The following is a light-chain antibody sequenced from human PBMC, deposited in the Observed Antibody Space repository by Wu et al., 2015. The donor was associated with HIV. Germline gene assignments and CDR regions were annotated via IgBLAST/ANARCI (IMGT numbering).Light chain of an antibody. Sequence: EIVLTQSPGTLSLSPGQRATLYCRASQRVSSNHLAWYQQKPGQAPRLLIYGASRRATGIPARFSGSGSETEFALTISSMQSEDSAVYYCQQYHSWPPLTFGGGTEGGDQT. V-gene: IGKV3-20*01. CDR3: QQYHSWPPLT. CDR2: GAS. CDR1: QRVSSNH. J-gene: IGKJ4*01.